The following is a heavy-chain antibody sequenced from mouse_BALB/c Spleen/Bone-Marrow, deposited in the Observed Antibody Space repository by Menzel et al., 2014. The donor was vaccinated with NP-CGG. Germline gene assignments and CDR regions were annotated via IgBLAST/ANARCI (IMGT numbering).Heavy chain of an antibody. CDR3: ARWRYGYAMDY. Sequence: EVHLVESGGGLVQPGGSRKLSCAASGFTFSGFGMHWVRQAPEKGLEWVAYISSGSSTIYYADTVKGRFTISRDNPKNTLFLQMTSLRSEDTAMYYCARWRYGYAMDYWGQGTSVTVSS. D-gene: IGHD2-14*01. CDR1: GFTFSGFG. J-gene: IGHJ4*01. CDR2: ISSGSSTI. V-gene: IGHV5-17*02.